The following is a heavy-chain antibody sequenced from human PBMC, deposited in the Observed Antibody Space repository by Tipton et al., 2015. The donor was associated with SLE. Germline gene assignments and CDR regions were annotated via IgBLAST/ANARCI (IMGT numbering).Heavy chain of an antibody. CDR1: GGSINTYY. Sequence: TLSLTCTVSGGSINTYYWAWVRQPAGKGLEWIGRMYTSGNTNYNPSLTSRVTMSVDTSKNQFSLKLSSVTAADTAVYYCAITMAVAAAGYFDLWGRGTLVTVSS. CDR3: AITMAVAAAGYFDL. CDR2: MYTSGNT. D-gene: IGHD2-15*01. J-gene: IGHJ2*01. V-gene: IGHV4-4*07.